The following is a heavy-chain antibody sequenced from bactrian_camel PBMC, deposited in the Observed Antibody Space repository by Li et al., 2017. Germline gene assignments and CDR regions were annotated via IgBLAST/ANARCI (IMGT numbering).Heavy chain of an antibody. CDR1: GFTFGTYA. V-gene: IGHV3S42*01. J-gene: IGHJ4*01. Sequence: VHLVESGGGSAQAGGSLRLSCAASGFTFGTYAMSWVREVSGKNIEWVSTVDPGGDNTRYADSVKGRFTVSVDNTKNTLYLQMNTLKPEDSGMYYCAAELRPDYVLQVRNILRPNGYNRWGRGTQVT. CDR2: VDPGGDNT. CDR3: AAELRPDYVLQVRNILRPNGYNR. D-gene: IGHD4*01.